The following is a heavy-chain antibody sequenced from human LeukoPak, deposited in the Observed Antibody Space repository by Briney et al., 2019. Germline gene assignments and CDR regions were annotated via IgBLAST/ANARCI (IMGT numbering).Heavy chain of an antibody. CDR1: GLPFTSHG. J-gene: IGHJ4*02. CDR2: VRNDGFDT. V-gene: IGHV3-30*02. Sequence: GSLGPSCVTSGLPFTSHGFHWLRQAADKGLEWVAFVRNDGFDTYHSNSVKGRFSISRDDSKNTVYLQMNSLRAEDTALYYCARDRGKDYFGDWGQGTQVTVSS. CDR3: ARDRGKDYFGD. D-gene: IGHD4-23*01.